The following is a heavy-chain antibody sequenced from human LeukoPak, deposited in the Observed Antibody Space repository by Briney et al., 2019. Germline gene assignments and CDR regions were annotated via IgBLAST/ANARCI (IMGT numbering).Heavy chain of an antibody. D-gene: IGHD1-7*01. CDR2: IYYGGTT. CDR1: GGSISSFY. J-gene: IGHJ4*02. Sequence: SETLSLTCAVSGGSISSFYWSWIRQPPGKGLEWIGYIYYGGTTNYNPSLKSRVTISVDTSKNQFSLKLSSVTAADTAVYYCARVLNWNYAPDYWGQGSLVTVST. CDR3: ARVLNWNYAPDY. V-gene: IGHV4-59*01.